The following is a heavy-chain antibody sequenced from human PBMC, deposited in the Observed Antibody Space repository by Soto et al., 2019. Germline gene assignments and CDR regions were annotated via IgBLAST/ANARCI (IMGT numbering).Heavy chain of an antibody. CDR3: ARDRDTTMATSYYGLDV. CDR2: ITGSTGNI. CDR1: GFIFSNYN. V-gene: IGHV3-48*02. D-gene: IGHD5-18*01. J-gene: IGHJ6*02. Sequence: PGGSLRLSCAASGFIFSNYNMCWVRQAPGKGLEWLSYITGSTGNIYYADSVKGRFTISRDNGENSLYLQLTSLRDDDTAVYYCARDRDTTMATSYYGLDVWGQGTTVTVSS.